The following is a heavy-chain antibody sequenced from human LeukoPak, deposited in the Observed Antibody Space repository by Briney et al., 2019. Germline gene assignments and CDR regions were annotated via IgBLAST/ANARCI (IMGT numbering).Heavy chain of an antibody. CDR2: ISWNSGSI. Sequence: GRSLRLSCAASGFTFDDYAMHWVRQAPGEGLEWVSGISWNSGSIGYADSVKGRFTISRDNAKNSLYLQMNSLRAEDTALYYCAKDLGWGAFDIWGQGTMVTVSS. CDR3: AKDLGWGAFDI. D-gene: IGHD6-19*01. CDR1: GFTFDDYA. J-gene: IGHJ3*02. V-gene: IGHV3-9*01.